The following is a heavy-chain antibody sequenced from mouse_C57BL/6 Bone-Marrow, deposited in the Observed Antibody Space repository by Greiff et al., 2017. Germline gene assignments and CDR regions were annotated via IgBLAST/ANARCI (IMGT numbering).Heavy chain of an antibody. V-gene: IGHV14-4*01. J-gene: IGHJ2*01. CDR2: IDPENGDT. CDR1: GFNIKDDY. D-gene: IGHD3-1*01. Sequence: EVQLQQSGAELVRPGASVKLSCTASGFNIKDDYMHWVKQRPEQGLEWIGWIDPENGDTEYASKFQGKATITADTSSNTDYLQLSSLTSEDTAVYYCTTCGPPFDYWGQGTTLTVSS. CDR3: TTCGPPFDY.